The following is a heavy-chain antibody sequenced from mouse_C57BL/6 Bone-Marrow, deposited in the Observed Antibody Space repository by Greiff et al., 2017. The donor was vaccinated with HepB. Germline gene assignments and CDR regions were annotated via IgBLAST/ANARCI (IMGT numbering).Heavy chain of an antibody. D-gene: IGHD2-1*01. CDR3: AIYYGNYVRFAY. V-gene: IGHV1-69*01. J-gene: IGHJ3*01. CDR2: IDPSDSYT. Sequence: QVQLKQPGAELVMPGASVKLSCKASGYTFTSYWMHWVKQRPGQGLEWIGEIDPSDSYTNYNQKFKGKSTLTVDKSSSTAYMQLSSLTSEDSAVYYCAIYYGNYVRFAYWGQGTLVTVSA. CDR1: GYTFTSYW.